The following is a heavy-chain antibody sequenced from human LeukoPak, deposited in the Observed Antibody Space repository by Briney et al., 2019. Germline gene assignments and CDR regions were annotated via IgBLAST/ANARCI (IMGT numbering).Heavy chain of an antibody. J-gene: IGHJ5*02. CDR1: GGSMSSPG. CDR3: ARGPVVVTEPTQNWFDP. D-gene: IGHD2-21*02. CDR2: TPTGGST. V-gene: IGHV4-4*07. Sequence: SETLSLTCTVSGGSMSSPGWSWIRQPAGKGLEWIGRTPTGGSTNYNPSLKSRVTMSVDTSKNQFSLKLSSVTAADTAVYYCARGPVVVTEPTQNWFDPWGQGNLGTVSS.